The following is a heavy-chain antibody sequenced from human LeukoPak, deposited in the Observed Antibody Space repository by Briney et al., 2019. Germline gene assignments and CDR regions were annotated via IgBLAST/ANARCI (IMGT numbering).Heavy chain of an antibody. CDR3: AKDQYCTSTSCYVGY. CDR1: GFTFSTYV. Sequence: GGSLTLSCAASGFTFSTYVMSWVRQAPGKGLEWVSGINVSGGSTFYADSVRGRFTISRDNSKNTLYLQMNSLRAEDTAVYYCAKDQYCTSTSCYVGYWGQGTLVTVSS. D-gene: IGHD2-2*01. CDR2: INVSGGST. V-gene: IGHV3-23*01. J-gene: IGHJ4*02.